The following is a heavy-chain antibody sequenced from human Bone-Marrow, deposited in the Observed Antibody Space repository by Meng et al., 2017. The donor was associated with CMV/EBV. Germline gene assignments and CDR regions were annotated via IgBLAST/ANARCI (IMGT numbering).Heavy chain of an antibody. CDR2: INPNSGGT. Sequence: ASVKVSCKASGYRFTSYDINWVRQAPGQGLEWMGWINPNSGGTNYAQKFQGRVTMTRDTSISTAYMELSRLRSDDTAVYYCARVGGYCSSTSCYKTGTGPMDVWGQGTTVTVSS. CDR1: GYRFTSYD. D-gene: IGHD2-2*02. V-gene: IGHV1-2*02. J-gene: IGHJ6*02. CDR3: ARVGGYCSSTSCYKTGTGPMDV.